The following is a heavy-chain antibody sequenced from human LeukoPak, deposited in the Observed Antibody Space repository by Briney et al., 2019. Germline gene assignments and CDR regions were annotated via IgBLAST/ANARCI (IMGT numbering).Heavy chain of an antibody. V-gene: IGHV3-23*01. CDR2: ISGSGGST. CDR3: AKVGVWRSLAYYFDY. CDR1: GFTFSSYA. D-gene: IGHD3-16*01. J-gene: IGHJ4*02. Sequence: GGSLRLSCAASGFTFSSYAMSWVRQAPGKGLEWVSAISGSGGSTYYADSVKGRFTISRDNSKNTLYLQMNSLRAEDTAVYYCAKVGVWRSLAYYFDYWGQGTLVTVSS.